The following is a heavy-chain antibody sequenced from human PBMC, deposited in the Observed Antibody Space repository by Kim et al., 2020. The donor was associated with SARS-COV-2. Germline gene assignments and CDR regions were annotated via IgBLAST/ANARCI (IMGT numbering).Heavy chain of an antibody. V-gene: IGHV3-30*02. D-gene: IGHD3-22*01. CDR3: AKGHYYYNSNPEY. J-gene: IGHJ4*02. Sequence: YANSLTGRFTNSSDNSKNTLYLQTNSLRAEDTAVYYCAKGHYYYNSNPEYWGQGTLVTVSS.